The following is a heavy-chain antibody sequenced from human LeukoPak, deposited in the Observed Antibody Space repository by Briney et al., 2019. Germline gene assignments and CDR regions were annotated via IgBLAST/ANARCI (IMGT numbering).Heavy chain of an antibody. CDR3: ARDLYCSSTSCYWGLQIIP. CDR2: IIPILGIA. D-gene: IGHD2-2*01. Sequence: VASVKVSCKASGGTFSSYAISWVRQAPGQGLEWMGRIIPILGIANYAQKFQGRVTITADKSTSTAYMELSSLRSEDTAVYYCARDLYCSSTSCYWGLQIIPWGQGTLVTVSS. J-gene: IGHJ5*02. V-gene: IGHV1-69*04. CDR1: GGTFSSYA.